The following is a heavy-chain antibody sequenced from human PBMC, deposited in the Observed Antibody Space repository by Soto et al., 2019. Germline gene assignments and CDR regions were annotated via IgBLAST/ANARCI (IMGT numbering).Heavy chain of an antibody. J-gene: IGHJ6*02. CDR3: AKGAGDRLSSGMDV. D-gene: IGHD1-26*01. Sequence: QVQLVESGGGVVQPGWSLRLSCAASGFSISDYGMEWVRQAPGKGLEWVALISYDGNNTYYADSVKGRFTICRDNSKDTLFLQMTGLRAEDTALYYCAKGAGDRLSSGMDVWGQGTTVTVSS. V-gene: IGHV3-30*18. CDR2: ISYDGNNT. CDR1: GFSISDYG.